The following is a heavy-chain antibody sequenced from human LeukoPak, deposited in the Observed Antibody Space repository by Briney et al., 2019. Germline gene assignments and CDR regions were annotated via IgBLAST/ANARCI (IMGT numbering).Heavy chain of an antibody. CDR2: IIPIFGTA. Sequence: SVKVSCKASGGTFSSYAISWVRQAPGQGLEWMGGIIPIFGTADYAQKFQGRVTTTADESTSTAYMELSSLRSEDTAVYYCARDRSSSSLDAFDIWGQGTMVTVSS. CDR1: GGTFSSYA. CDR3: ARDRSSSSLDAFDI. D-gene: IGHD6-6*01. V-gene: IGHV1-69*01. J-gene: IGHJ3*02.